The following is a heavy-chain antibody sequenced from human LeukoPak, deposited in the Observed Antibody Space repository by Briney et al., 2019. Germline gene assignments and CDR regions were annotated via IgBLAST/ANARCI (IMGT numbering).Heavy chain of an antibody. CDR2: ICYSGST. V-gene: IGHV4-31*03. Sequence: SETLSLTCTVSGGSISSGGYYWSWIRQHPGKGLEWIGYICYSGSTYYNPSLKSRVTISVDTSKNQFSLKLSSVTAADTAVYYCARDRIVVVPAAEPITYNWFDPWGQGTLVTVSS. J-gene: IGHJ5*02. CDR3: ARDRIVVVPAAEPITYNWFDP. D-gene: IGHD2-2*01. CDR1: GGSISSGGYY.